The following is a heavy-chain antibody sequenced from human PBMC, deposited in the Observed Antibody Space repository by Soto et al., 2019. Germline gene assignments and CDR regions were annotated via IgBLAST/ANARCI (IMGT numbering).Heavy chain of an antibody. D-gene: IGHD2-2*01. V-gene: IGHV3-23*01. CDR1: EFTFSNYA. J-gene: IGHJ4*02. Sequence: GGSLRLSCAASEFTFSNYAMSWVRQAPGKGLEWVSSISDNGGTTYYADSVKGRFTISRDNSKNTLYLQMSSLRAEDTAVYYCVKDYCSSTSCYSAPGYWGQGTLVTVSS. CDR2: ISDNGGTT. CDR3: VKDYCSSTSCYSAPGY.